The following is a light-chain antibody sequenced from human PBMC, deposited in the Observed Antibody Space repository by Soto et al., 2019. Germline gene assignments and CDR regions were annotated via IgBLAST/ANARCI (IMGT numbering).Light chain of an antibody. CDR1: QAINNW. CDR3: QQYSDYPPT. CDR2: ATS. V-gene: IGKV1D-16*01. J-gene: IGKJ3*01. Sequence: DIQMTQSPSSLSASVGDRITITCRASQAINNWVAWYQQKPERAPKPLIYATSTLESGVPSRFSGSASGTDFTLTISGLPPEDFATYYCQQYSDYPPTFGPGTKVDVK.